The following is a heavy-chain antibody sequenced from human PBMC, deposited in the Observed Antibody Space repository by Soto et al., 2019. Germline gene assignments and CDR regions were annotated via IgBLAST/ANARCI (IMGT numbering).Heavy chain of an antibody. J-gene: IGHJ4*02. CDR3: ASSNYGDYYSY. V-gene: IGHV4-34*01. Sequence: QVQLQQWGAGLLKPSETLSLTCAVYGGSFSGYYRSWIRQPPGKGLEWIGEINHSGSTNYNPSLKSRVTISVDTSKNQFSLKLSSVTAADTAVYYCASSNYGDYYSYWGQGTLVTISS. CDR2: INHSGST. D-gene: IGHD4-17*01. CDR1: GGSFSGYY.